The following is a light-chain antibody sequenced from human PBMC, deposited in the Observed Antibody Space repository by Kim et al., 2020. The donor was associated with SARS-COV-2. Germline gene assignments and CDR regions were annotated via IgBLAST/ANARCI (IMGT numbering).Light chain of an antibody. J-gene: IGLJ1*01. CDR1: SLRTSF. Sequence: LGHTVNITCQGDSLRTSFSNWYQQKTGQAPILVLYGKNSRTSGIPDRFSGSRSGNTASLTITGAQAEDESDYYCSSRDTTGSHVIFGPGTKVTVL. CDR2: GKN. V-gene: IGLV3-19*01. CDR3: SSRDTTGSHVI.